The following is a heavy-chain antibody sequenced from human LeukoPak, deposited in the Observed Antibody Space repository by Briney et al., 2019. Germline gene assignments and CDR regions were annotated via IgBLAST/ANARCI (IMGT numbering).Heavy chain of an antibody. CDR2: IRNKTNSYAT. J-gene: IGHJ4*02. D-gene: IGHD4-23*01. Sequence: GGPLRLSCAASGFTFSDSAIHWVRQASGKALECVGRIRNKTNSYATAHAASVKGRLTISRDDSKNTAYLQMDSLKTEDTAVYYCTFYYGGPDYWGQGTLVTVSS. CDR1: GFTFSDSA. CDR3: TFYYGGPDY. V-gene: IGHV3-73*01.